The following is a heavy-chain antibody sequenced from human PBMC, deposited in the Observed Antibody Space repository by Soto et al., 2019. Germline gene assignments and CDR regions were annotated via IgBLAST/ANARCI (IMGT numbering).Heavy chain of an antibody. V-gene: IGHV3-30-3*01. D-gene: IGHD6-19*01. Sequence: QVQLVESGGGVVQPGRSLRLSCAASGFTFSSYSIHWVRQAPGKGLEWVAVISFDGSYEYYAASVKGRFTISRDNSKNTLYLQMNSLRAEDTAVYYCARGAGITVASTSFDYWGQGTLVTVSS. CDR3: ARGAGITVASTSFDY. CDR1: GFTFSSYS. J-gene: IGHJ4*02. CDR2: ISFDGSYE.